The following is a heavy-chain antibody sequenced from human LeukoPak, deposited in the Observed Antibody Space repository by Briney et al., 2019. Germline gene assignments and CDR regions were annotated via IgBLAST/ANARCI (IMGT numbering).Heavy chain of an antibody. Sequence: ASVKVSCKASGYTFSDYYLHWVRQAPGQGLEWMGRIHPNSGGTNSAQSFQGRVTMTRDTSISTANMELNRLRSDDTAVYYCARADVFDMWGQGTMVAVSS. J-gene: IGHJ3*02. CDR1: GYTFSDYY. V-gene: IGHV1-2*06. CDR3: ARADVFDM. CDR2: IHPNSGGT.